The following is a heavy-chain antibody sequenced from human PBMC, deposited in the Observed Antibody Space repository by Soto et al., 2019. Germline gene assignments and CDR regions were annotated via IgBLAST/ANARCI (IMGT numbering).Heavy chain of an antibody. CDR3: ARTTYSDSWTLSNYYYYMDV. J-gene: IGHJ6*03. V-gene: IGHV3-7*01. Sequence: GGSLRLSCAASGFTFSRYWMSWVRQAPGKGLEWVANIKQDGGEKNYVDSVEGRLTISRDNAKNSLYLEMNSLRAEDTAIYYCARTTYSDSWTLSNYYYYMDVWGKGTTVTVSS. CDR1: GFTFSRYW. D-gene: IGHD6-13*01. CDR2: IKQDGGEK.